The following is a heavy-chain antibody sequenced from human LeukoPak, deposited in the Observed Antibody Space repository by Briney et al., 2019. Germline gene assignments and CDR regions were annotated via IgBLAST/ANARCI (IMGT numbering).Heavy chain of an antibody. D-gene: IGHD3-10*01. J-gene: IGHJ4*02. CDR2: ISSSSSYI. V-gene: IGHV3-21*01. Sequence: GRSLRLSCAASGFTFSSYGMHWVRQAPGKGLEWVSSISSSSSYIYYADSVKGRFTISRDNAKNSLYLQMNSLRAEDTAVYYCARDQGDLYFDYWGQGTLVTVSS. CDR1: GFTFSSYG. CDR3: ARDQGDLYFDY.